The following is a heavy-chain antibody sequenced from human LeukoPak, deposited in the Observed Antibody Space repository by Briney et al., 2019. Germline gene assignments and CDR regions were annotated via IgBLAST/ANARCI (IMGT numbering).Heavy chain of an antibody. CDR2: FYTSGNT. J-gene: IGHJ4*02. Sequence: GGSLRLSCAASGFTVSTNYMSWVRQAPGKGLEWVPIFYTSGNTYYADSVKDRFTISRDNSKNMLYLQMNSLRADDTAVYYCARGSRGAMVDYWGQRTLVTVSS. V-gene: IGHV3-53*01. D-gene: IGHD3-16*01. CDR3: ARGSRGAMVDY. CDR1: GFTVSTNY.